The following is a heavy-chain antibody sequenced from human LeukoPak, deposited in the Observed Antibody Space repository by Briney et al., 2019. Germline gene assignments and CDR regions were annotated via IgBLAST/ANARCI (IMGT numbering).Heavy chain of an antibody. V-gene: IGHV3-30*02. CDR3: ARGQDVVVTAASSNFDY. Sequence: PGGSLRLSCAASGFTFSSYGMHWVRQAPGKGLEWVAFIRYDGSNKYYADSVKGRFTISRDNSKNTLYLQMNSLRAEDTAVYYCARGQDVVVTAASSNFDYWGQGTLVTVSS. J-gene: IGHJ4*02. CDR2: IRYDGSNK. CDR1: GFTFSSYG. D-gene: IGHD2-21*02.